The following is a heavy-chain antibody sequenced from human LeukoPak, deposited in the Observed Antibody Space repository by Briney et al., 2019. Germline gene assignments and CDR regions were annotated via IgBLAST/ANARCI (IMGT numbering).Heavy chain of an antibody. CDR2: IYPGDSDT. CDR3: ARLGRAYYYDSSGYLI. CDR1: GYSFTSYW. J-gene: IGHJ4*02. Sequence: GESLKISCKGSGYSFTSYWIGWVRQMPGKGLEWMGIIYPGDSDTRYSPSFQGQVTISADKSISTAYLQWSSLKASDTAMYYCARLGRAYYYDSSGYLIWGQGTLVTVSS. D-gene: IGHD3-22*01. V-gene: IGHV5-51*01.